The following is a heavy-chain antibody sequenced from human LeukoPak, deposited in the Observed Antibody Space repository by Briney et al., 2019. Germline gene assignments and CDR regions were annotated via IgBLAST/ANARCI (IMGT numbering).Heavy chain of an antibody. Sequence: QPGGSLRLSCEASGFTFSSYWMHWVRQAPGKGLVWVARIKTDGSSTTYADSVKGRFTISRDNSKNTLYLQMNSLRAEDTAVYYCAKASRGYSYGWNAFDIWGQGTMVTVSS. D-gene: IGHD5-18*01. CDR1: GFTFSSYW. J-gene: IGHJ3*02. CDR2: IKTDGSST. V-gene: IGHV3-74*01. CDR3: AKASRGYSYGWNAFDI.